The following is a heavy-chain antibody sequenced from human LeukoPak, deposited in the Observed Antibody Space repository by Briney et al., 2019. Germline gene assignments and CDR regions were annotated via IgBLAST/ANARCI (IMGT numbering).Heavy chain of an antibody. V-gene: IGHV3-48*04. D-gene: IGHD6-13*01. CDR1: GFTFSSYT. CDR2: ISSSGSTI. Sequence: PGGSLRLSCAASGFTFSSYTMHWVRQAPGKGLEWVSYISSSGSTIYYADSVKGRFAISRDNAKNSLYLQMNSLRAEDTAVYYCARRRYEFEAAADRVYYYYYMDVWGKGTTVTVSS. CDR3: ARRRYEFEAAADRVYYYYYMDV. J-gene: IGHJ6*03.